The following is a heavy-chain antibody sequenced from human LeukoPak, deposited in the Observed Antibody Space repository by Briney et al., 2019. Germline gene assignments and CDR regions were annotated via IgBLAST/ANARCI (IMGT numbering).Heavy chain of an antibody. CDR1: GFTFSSYA. CDR2: ISGSGGST. CDR3: SKKAGYDSMSIDY. D-gene: IGHD3-22*01. V-gene: IGHV3-23*01. Sequence: GASLRLSCAASGFTFSSYAMSWVRQAPGKGLEWVSAISGSGGSTYYADSVKGRFTISRDNSKNTLYLQMNSLRAEDTAVYYCSKKAGYDSMSIDYWGQGTLVTVSS. J-gene: IGHJ4*02.